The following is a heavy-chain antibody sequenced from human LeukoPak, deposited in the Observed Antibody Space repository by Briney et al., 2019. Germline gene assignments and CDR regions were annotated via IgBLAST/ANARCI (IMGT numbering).Heavy chain of an antibody. Sequence: PSETLSLTCAVYGGSFSGCYWSWIRQPPGKGLEWIGEINHSGSTNYNPSLKSRVTISVDTSKNQFSLKLSSVTAADTAVYYCARFPSITIFGVSSYYYGMDVWGQGTTVIVSS. CDR3: ARFPSITIFGVSSYYYGMDV. D-gene: IGHD3-3*01. V-gene: IGHV4-34*01. CDR1: GGSFSGCY. CDR2: INHSGST. J-gene: IGHJ6*02.